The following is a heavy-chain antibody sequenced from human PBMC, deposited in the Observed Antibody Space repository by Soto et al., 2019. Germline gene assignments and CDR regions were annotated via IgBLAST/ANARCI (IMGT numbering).Heavy chain of an antibody. D-gene: IGHD6-19*01. CDR2: LSGSGTST. Sequence: GGSLRLSCAASGFIFSSYAMSWVRQAPGKGLECVSPLSGSGTSTYYADSVKGQVTISADKSISTAYLQWSSLKASDTAMYYCARQGSGWYSDYWGQGTLVTVSS. V-gene: IGHV3-23*01. CDR1: GFIFSSYA. J-gene: IGHJ4*02. CDR3: ARQGSGWYSDY.